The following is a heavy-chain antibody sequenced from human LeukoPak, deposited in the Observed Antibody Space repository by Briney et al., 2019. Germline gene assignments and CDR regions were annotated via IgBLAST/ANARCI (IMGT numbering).Heavy chain of an antibody. V-gene: IGHV3-48*03. CDR2: ISTSGSTQ. CDR1: GFTFSSFE. D-gene: IGHD4/OR15-4a*01. CDR3: ARADYPDY. J-gene: IGHJ4*02. Sequence: QPGGSLRLSCAASGFTFSSFEMNWVRQAPGKGLEWVSYISTSGSTQYYADSVKGRFTISRDSAKNSLFLQMNSLRAEDTAVYYCARADYPDYWGQGTLVTVSS.